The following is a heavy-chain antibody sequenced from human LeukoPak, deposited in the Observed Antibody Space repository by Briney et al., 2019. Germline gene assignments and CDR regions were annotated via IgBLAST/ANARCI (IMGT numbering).Heavy chain of an antibody. Sequence: SGGSLRLSCAASGFTFSSHGMHWVRQAPGKGLEWVAVIWYGGSNKYYADSVKGRFTISRDNSKNTLYLQMNSLRAEDTAVYYCARVNGRSGYYDAFDIWGQGTMVTVSS. CDR3: ARVNGRSGYYDAFDI. CDR2: IWYGGSNK. V-gene: IGHV3-33*01. J-gene: IGHJ3*02. CDR1: GFTFSSHG. D-gene: IGHD3-22*01.